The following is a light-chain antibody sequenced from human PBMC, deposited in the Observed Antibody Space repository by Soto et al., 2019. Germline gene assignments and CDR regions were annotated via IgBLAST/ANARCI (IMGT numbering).Light chain of an antibody. Sequence: DIVLTQSPGTLSLSPGERVTLSCRASPGIVRSYLAWYQQKPGQAPRLLISDVSSRATGIPDRFSGSGSRTDFTLAISGLEPEDFAVYYCQQYGSSPFTFGGGTKVEIK. CDR3: QQYGSSPFT. V-gene: IGKV3-20*01. CDR2: DVS. CDR1: PGIVRSY. J-gene: IGKJ4*01.